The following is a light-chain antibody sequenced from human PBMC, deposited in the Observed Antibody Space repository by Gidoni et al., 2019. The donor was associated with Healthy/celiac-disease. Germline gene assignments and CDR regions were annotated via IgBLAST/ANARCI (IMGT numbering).Light chain of an antibody. CDR2: DAS. CDR1: QSISSW. V-gene: IGKV1-5*01. Sequence: DIQMTQSPSTLSASVGDRVTITCRASQSISSWLAWYQQKPVKAPKLLIYDASSLESGVPSRFSVSGSGTEFTLTISSLQPDDFATYYCQQYNSYPYTFGQGTKLEIK. J-gene: IGKJ2*01. CDR3: QQYNSYPYT.